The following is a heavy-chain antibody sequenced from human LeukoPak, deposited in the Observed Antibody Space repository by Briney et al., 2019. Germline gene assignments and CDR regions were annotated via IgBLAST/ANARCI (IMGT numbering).Heavy chain of an antibody. J-gene: IGHJ4*02. D-gene: IGHD5-18*01. V-gene: IGHV3-20*04. CDR3: ARGYSYGIDY. CDR2: INWNGGST. Sequence: GGSLRLSCAASGFTFSLYAMSWVRQAPGKGLEWVSGINWNGGSTGYADSVKGRFTISRDNAKNSLYLQMNSLRAEDTALYYCARGYSYGIDYWGQGTLVTVSS. CDR1: GFTFSLYA.